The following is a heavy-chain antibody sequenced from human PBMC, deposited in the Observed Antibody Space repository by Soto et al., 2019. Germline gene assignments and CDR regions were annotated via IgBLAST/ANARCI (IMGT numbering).Heavy chain of an antibody. Sequence: SQTLSLTCAISGDSVSSNSAAWNWIRQSPSRGLEWLGRTYYRSKWYNDYAVSVKSRITINPDTSKNQFSLQLNSVTPEDTAVYYCARDRSYDFWSGYYYYYYGMDVWGQGTTVTVSS. CDR3: ARDRSYDFWSGYYYYYYGMDV. CDR2: TYYRSKWYN. CDR1: GDSVSSNSAA. J-gene: IGHJ6*02. V-gene: IGHV6-1*01. D-gene: IGHD3-3*01.